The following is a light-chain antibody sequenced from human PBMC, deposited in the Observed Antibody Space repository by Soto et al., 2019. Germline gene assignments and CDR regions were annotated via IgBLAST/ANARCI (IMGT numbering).Light chain of an antibody. V-gene: IGKV1-5*03. CDR2: KAS. CDR1: QIISTW. J-gene: IGKJ1*01. CDR3: QRYNSYPWT. Sequence: IQMTQSPSTLSASVGDRVTFTGRASQIISTWLAWYQQKPGEAPKLLIYKASTLEVGVPSRFSASGSGTESTLTINTLQPADFATYYCQRYNSYPWTFGQGTQV.